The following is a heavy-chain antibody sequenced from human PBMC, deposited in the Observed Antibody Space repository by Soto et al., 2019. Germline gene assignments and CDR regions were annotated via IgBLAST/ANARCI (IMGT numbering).Heavy chain of an antibody. V-gene: IGHV4-4*02. D-gene: IGHD3-16*02. CDR1: GGSISSSTW. Sequence: QVQLQESRPGLVKPSGTLSLTCAVSGGSISSSTWWSWVRQPPGKGLEWFGEIYHSGSTNYNPSLKSLVTISVDKSKHQFSLTLSSVTAADTAVYYCARGLRTLSPLDYWGQGTMVTASS. J-gene: IGHJ4*02. CDR2: IYHSGST. CDR3: ARGLRTLSPLDY.